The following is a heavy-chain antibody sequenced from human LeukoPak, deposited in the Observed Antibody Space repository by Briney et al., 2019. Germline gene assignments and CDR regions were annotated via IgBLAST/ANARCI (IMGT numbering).Heavy chain of an antibody. CDR1: GFTFSTSW. D-gene: IGHD6-13*01. V-gene: IGHV3-7*01. CDR2: IKPDGGEK. CDR3: ARYWSSWSADF. Sequence: GGSLRLSCEDSGFTFSTSWMSWVRQAPGKGLEWVANIKPDGGEKYYVDSVKGRFTISRDNAKNSLYLQMNSLRAEDTAVYYCARYWSSWSADFWGQGTLVTVSS. J-gene: IGHJ4*02.